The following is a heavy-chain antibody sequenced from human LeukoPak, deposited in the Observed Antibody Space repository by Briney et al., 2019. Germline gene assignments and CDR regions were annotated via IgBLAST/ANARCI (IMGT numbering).Heavy chain of an antibody. Sequence: PGGSLRLSCAASGFPFSSYAMSWVRQAPGKGLEWVSATSGNGAKTYYADSVKGRFTISRDNSRNTLYLQMNSLRAEDTAVYYCAKGPAPRLGEFSYHALVDYWGQGTLVTVSS. J-gene: IGHJ4*02. CDR3: AKGPAPRLGEFSYHALVDY. D-gene: IGHD3-16*02. CDR2: TSGNGAKT. CDR1: GFPFSSYA. V-gene: IGHV3-23*01.